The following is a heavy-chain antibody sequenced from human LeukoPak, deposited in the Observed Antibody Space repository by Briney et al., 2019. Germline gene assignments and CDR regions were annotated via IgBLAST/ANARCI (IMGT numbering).Heavy chain of an antibody. V-gene: IGHV3-53*01. D-gene: IGHD3-16*01. Sequence: GGSLRLSCAASGFTVSSTYMGWVRQAPGKGLEWVSLIYSGGSTFYADSVKGRFTLSRDNSKNTLYLQMNSLRAEDTAVYYCARGLLYPWGQGTLVTVSS. J-gene: IGHJ5*02. CDR1: GFTVSSTY. CDR3: ARGLLYP. CDR2: IYSGGST.